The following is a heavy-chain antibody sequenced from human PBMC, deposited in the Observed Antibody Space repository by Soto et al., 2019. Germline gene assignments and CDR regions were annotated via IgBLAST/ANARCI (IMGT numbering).Heavy chain of an antibody. J-gene: IGHJ4*02. V-gene: IGHV1-69*01. D-gene: IGHD3-22*01. CDR2: IIPIFGTA. CDR1: GGTFSSYA. CDR3: ARRVGGYYDSSGYSLYYYFDY. Sequence: QVQLVQSGAEVKKPGSSVKVSCTASGGTFSSYAISWVRQAPGQGLEWMGGIIPIFGTANYAQKFQGRVTITADESTSTAYMELSSLRSEDTAVYYCARRVGGYYDSSGYSLYYYFDYWGQGTLVTVSS.